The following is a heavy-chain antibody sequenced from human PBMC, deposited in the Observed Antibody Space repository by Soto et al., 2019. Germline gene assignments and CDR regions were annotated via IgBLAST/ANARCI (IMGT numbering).Heavy chain of an antibody. J-gene: IGHJ4*02. CDR3: AATLDWGSYVYGGYPS. CDR2: IVAASGKT. CDR1: GFTFSRSA. Sequence: SVKVSCKGSGFTFSRSAVQWVRQARGQGLEWIGWIVAASGKTDYSQSFQERVTITRDMSTSTAYMELSSLSSEDTAVYYCAATLDWGSYVYGGYPSWGLGTLVTVS. D-gene: IGHD2-15*01. V-gene: IGHV1-58*01.